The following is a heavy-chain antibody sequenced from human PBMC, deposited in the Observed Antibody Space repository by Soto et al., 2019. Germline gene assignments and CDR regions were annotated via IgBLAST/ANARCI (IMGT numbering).Heavy chain of an antibody. CDR1: GGSISSGDYY. CDR2: IYYSGST. Sequence: QVQLQESGPGLVKPSQTLSLTCTVSGGSISSGDYYWSWIRQPPGQRLEWIGYIYYSGSTYYNPSLKSRVTISGDTTKHQFSLKLSSVTAADTAVYYCARAHSSQLVPAVWGQGTLVTVSS. D-gene: IGHD2-2*01. J-gene: IGHJ4*02. V-gene: IGHV4-30-4*01. CDR3: ARAHSSQLVPAV.